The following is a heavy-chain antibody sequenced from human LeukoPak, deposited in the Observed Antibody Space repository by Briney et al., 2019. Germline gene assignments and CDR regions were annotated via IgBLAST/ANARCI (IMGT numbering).Heavy chain of an antibody. CDR1: GFTFSSYG. D-gene: IGHD3-10*02. V-gene: IGHV3-30*03. J-gene: IGHJ4*02. CDR2: ISYDGSNK. Sequence: PGRSLRLSCAASGFTFSSYGMHWIRQAPGKGLEWVAVISYDGSNKYYADSVKGRFTISRDNSKNTLYLQMNSLRAEDTAVYYCATHRSAFVRRVIIDYWGQGTLVTVSS. CDR3: ATHRSAFVRRVIIDY.